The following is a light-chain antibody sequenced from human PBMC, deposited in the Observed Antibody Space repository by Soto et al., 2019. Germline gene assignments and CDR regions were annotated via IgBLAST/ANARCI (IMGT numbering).Light chain of an antibody. CDR1: QSINNW. CDR2: KAS. J-gene: IGKJ1*01. CDR3: QQYESFPRT. Sequence: DIQMTQSPSTLSASVGDRVTITCRASQSINNWLAWYQQKPGKAPKLLILKASTLESGVPSRFSGSGSGTEITLSISSLQPDDFATYYCQQYESFPRTFGQGTKVEIK. V-gene: IGKV1-5*03.